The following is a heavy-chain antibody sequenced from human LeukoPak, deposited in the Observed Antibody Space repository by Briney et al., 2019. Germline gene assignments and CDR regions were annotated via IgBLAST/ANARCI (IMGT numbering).Heavy chain of an antibody. D-gene: IGHD2-2*01. Sequence: GGSLRLSCAASGFSFSSYEMNWVRQAPGKGLEWISYISASGTLTHYADSVEGRFTISRDNAKNSLYLQMNSLRAEDTAVYYCAKSSMPGYCSSTSCPYYDYMDVWGKGTTVTISS. J-gene: IGHJ6*03. CDR3: AKSSMPGYCSSTSCPYYDYMDV. CDR1: GFSFSSYE. CDR2: ISASGTLT. V-gene: IGHV3-48*03.